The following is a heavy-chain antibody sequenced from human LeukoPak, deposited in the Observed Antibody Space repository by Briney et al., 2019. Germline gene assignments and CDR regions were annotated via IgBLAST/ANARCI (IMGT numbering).Heavy chain of an antibody. V-gene: IGHV1-69*01. Sequence: SVKLSCKASGGTFSSYAISWVRQAPAQGLEWMGGVIPIFGTANYAQKFQGRVTLTADECTSTTYLELSSLRSEDTAVYYCPRYPYCSGGICLSYFDYWGQGTLVTVSS. J-gene: IGHJ4*02. CDR1: GGTFSSYA. CDR3: PRYPYCSGGICLSYFDY. CDR2: VIPIFGTA. D-gene: IGHD2-15*01.